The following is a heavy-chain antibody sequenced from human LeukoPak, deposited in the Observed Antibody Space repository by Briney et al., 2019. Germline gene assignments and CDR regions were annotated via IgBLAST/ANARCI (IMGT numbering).Heavy chain of an antibody. Sequence: SETLSLTCAVYGGSFSGYYWSWIRQPPGKGLEWIGEINHSGSTNYNPSLKSRVTISVDTSKNQFSLKLSSVTAADTAVYYCARYPLVVLGGWFDPWGQGTLVTVSS. CDR1: GGSFSGYY. J-gene: IGHJ5*02. CDR2: INHSGST. V-gene: IGHV4-34*01. CDR3: ARYPLVVLGGWFDP. D-gene: IGHD2-8*02.